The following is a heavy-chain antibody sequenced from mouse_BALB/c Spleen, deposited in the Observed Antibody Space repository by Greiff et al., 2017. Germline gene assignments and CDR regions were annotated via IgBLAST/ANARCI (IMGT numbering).Heavy chain of an antibody. CDR2: ISSGGSYT. D-gene: IGHD4-1*01. J-gene: IGHJ3*01. V-gene: IGHV5-6*01. CDR1: GFTFSSYG. Sequence: EVHLVESGGDLVKPGGSLKLSCAASGFTFSSYGMSWVRQTPDKRLEWVATISSGGSYTYYPDSVKGRFTISRDNAKNTLYLQMSSLKSEDTAMYYCARNWVSVEDWGQGTLVTVSA. CDR3: ARNWVSVED.